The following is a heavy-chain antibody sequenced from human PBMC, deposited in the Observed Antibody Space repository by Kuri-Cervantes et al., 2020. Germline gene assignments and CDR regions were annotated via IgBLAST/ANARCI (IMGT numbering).Heavy chain of an antibody. D-gene: IGHD3-10*01. CDR3: ASAGRDRDYYYGMDV. J-gene: IGHJ6*02. CDR1: GGSISTYY. Sequence: GSLRLSCTVSGGSISTYYWTWIRQPPGQGLEWIGYIYYTGSTTYNPSLKSRVTISVDTSNNQFSLKLSSVTAADTAVYYCASAGRDRDYYYGMDVWGQGTTVTVSS. CDR2: IYYTGST. V-gene: IGHV4-59*01.